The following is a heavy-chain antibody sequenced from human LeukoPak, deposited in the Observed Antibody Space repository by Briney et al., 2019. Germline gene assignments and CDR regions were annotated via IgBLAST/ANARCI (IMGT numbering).Heavy chain of an antibody. Sequence: GGSLRLSCAASGFTFSGYDMTWVRQAPGKGLEWVSTTSGYGDSTYHADSVKGRFIISRDNSKNTLVLQMNSLRAEDTAIYYCARPRGSGSSYAFDIWGQGTMVTVSS. D-gene: IGHD3-10*01. V-gene: IGHV3-23*01. CDR3: ARPRGSGSSYAFDI. CDR1: GFTFSGYD. J-gene: IGHJ3*02. CDR2: TSGYGDST.